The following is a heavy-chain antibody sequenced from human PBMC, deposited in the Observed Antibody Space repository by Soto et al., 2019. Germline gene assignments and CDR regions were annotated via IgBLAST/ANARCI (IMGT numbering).Heavy chain of an antibody. CDR2: IHSSGGT. J-gene: IGHJ4*02. D-gene: IGHD2-15*01. CDR3: ASVVVGATRQTGSDH. CDR1: NGSITSGDYF. V-gene: IGHV4-39*01. Sequence: SSETLSLTCSVSNGSITSGDYFWGWIRQPPGKGLEFIGSIHSSGGTYYSPSLKSRVSISIDKSKNQFSLKVTSVTAGDTAVYFCASVVVGATRQTGSDHWGQGTLVTVSS.